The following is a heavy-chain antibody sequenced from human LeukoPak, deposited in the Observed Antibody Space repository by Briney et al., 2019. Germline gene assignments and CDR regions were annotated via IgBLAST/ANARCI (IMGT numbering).Heavy chain of an antibody. CDR3: ARDLKIFGVVAVDY. Sequence: TSETLSLTCTVSGGSISSGSYYWSWIRQPAGKGLEWIGRIYTSGSTNYNPSLKSRVTISVDTSKNQFSLKLSSVTAADTAVYYCARDLKIFGVVAVDYWGQGTLVTVSS. D-gene: IGHD3-3*01. J-gene: IGHJ4*02. CDR1: GGSISSGSYY. CDR2: IYTSGST. V-gene: IGHV4-61*02.